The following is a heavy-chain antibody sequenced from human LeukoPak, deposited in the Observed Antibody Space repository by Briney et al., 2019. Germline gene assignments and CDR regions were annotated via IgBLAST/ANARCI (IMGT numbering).Heavy chain of an antibody. J-gene: IGHJ4*02. CDR2: ISSNGGST. V-gene: IGHV3-64*01. CDR3: AREGGYGDYASGY. Sequence: GGSLRLSCAASGFTFSSYAMHWVRQAPGKGLEYVSAISSNGGSTYYANSVKGRFTISRDNSKNTLYLQMGSLRAEDMAVYYCAREGGYGDYASGYWGQGTLVTVSS. D-gene: IGHD4-17*01. CDR1: GFTFSSYA.